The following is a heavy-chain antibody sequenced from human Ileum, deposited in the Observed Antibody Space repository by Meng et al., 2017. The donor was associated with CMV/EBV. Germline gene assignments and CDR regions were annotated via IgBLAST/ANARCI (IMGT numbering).Heavy chain of an antibody. CDR3: ARDLSSDTTSYYTPDY. Sequence: SGYTITNYHIRWVRQAPGQGLEWLGIINPSGGGTASAQKFQAKITMTRDTSTNTVYMALRNLGTEDTAVYFCARDLSSDTTSYYTPDYWGQGTLVTVSS. V-gene: IGHV1-46*01. J-gene: IGHJ4*02. CDR2: INPSGGGT. D-gene: IGHD2/OR15-2a*01. CDR1: GYTITNYH.